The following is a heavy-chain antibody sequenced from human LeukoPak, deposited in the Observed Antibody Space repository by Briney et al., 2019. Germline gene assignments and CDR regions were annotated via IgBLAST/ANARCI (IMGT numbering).Heavy chain of an antibody. CDR2: ISSSSSYI. CDR3: ARDPYSGLFDY. D-gene: IGHD4-11*01. J-gene: IGHJ4*02. Sequence: NPGGSLRLSCAPCGFTFSSYSMNWVRQAPGKGLEWVSSISSSSSYIYYADSVKGRFTISRDNAKNSLYLQMNSLRAEDTAVYYCARDPYSGLFDYWGQGTLVTVSS. V-gene: IGHV3-21*01. CDR1: GFTFSSYS.